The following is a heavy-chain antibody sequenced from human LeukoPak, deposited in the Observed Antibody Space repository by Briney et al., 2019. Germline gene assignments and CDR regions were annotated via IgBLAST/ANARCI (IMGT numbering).Heavy chain of an antibody. CDR2: ISAYNGNT. Sequence: GASVKVSCKASGYTLTSFGISWVRQAPGQGLEWMGWISAYNGNTSYAQKLQGRVTMTTDTSTSTAYMELRSLRSDDTAVYYCARDFDHFYMDVWGKGTTVTVSS. CDR1: GYTLTSFG. J-gene: IGHJ6*03. CDR3: ARDFDHFYMDV. V-gene: IGHV1-18*01.